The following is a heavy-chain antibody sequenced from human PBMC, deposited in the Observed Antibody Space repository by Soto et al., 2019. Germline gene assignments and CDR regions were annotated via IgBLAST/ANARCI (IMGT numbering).Heavy chain of an antibody. CDR2: ISAYNGNT. J-gene: IGHJ6*03. V-gene: IGHV1-18*01. D-gene: IGHD3-10*01. CDR3: ARGTNYYGSGSFSDYYYYMDV. CDR1: GYTFTSYG. Sequence: QVQLVQSGAEVKKPGASVKVSCKASGYTFTSYGISWVRQAPGQGLEWMGWISAYNGNTNYAQKLQGRVTMTTDTSTSTAYMELRSLRSDDTAVYYCARGTNYYGSGSFSDYYYYMDVWGKGTTVTVSS.